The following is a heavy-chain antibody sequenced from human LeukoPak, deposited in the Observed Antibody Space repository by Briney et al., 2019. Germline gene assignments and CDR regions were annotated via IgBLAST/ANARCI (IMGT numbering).Heavy chain of an antibody. CDR1: GFTFSSYV. D-gene: IGHD2-2*01. Sequence: GRSLRLSCAASGFTFSSYVIHWVRQAPGKGLEWVAVISNDGSKKYYGDSVKGRFTISRDISKNTLYLQMNSLRAEDTAVYYCAGGQYCSGISCYSYYYYSRVDVWGQGTTVTVSS. J-gene: IGHJ6*02. CDR3: AGGQYCSGISCYSYYYYSRVDV. CDR2: ISNDGSKK. V-gene: IGHV3-30*04.